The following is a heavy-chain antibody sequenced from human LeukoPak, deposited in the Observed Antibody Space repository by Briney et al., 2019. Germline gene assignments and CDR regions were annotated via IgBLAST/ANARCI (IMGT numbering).Heavy chain of an antibody. CDR3: ARRLSMIVKGEFDY. Sequence: SETLSLTCTVSGGSISSYYWSWIRQPPGKGLEWIGEINHSGSTNYNPSLKSRVTISVDTSKNQFSLKLSSVTAADTAVYYCARRLSMIVKGEFDYWGQGTLVTVSS. V-gene: IGHV4-34*01. CDR1: GGSISSYY. J-gene: IGHJ4*02. CDR2: INHSGST. D-gene: IGHD3-22*01.